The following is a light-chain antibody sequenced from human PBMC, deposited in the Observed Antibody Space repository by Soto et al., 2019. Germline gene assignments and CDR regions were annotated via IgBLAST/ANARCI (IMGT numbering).Light chain of an antibody. CDR3: QRSSTAPFT. CDR1: QNINTY. CDR2: DAS. V-gene: IGKV1-39*01. J-gene: IGKJ3*01. Sequence: DIQMTQSPSSLSASVGDRVTITCRASQNINTYLNWYQQKPGKAPKLLIFDASSLQSGVPSRFSASGSRTDFSLTISSLQPEDFATYYCQRSSTAPFTFGPGTKVDIK.